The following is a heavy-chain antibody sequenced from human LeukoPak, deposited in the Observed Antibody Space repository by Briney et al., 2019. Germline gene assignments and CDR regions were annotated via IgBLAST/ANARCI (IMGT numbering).Heavy chain of an antibody. CDR3: ARHYCSSTSCSILYFDY. J-gene: IGHJ4*02. D-gene: IGHD2-2*01. V-gene: IGHV4-59*11. Sequence: SETLSLTCTVSGGSISSHYWSWIRQPPGKGLEWIGYIYYSGSTNYNPSLKSRVTISVDTYKNQFSLKLSSVTAADTAVYYCARHYCSSTSCSILYFDYWGQGTLVTVSS. CDR1: GGSISSHY. CDR2: IYYSGST.